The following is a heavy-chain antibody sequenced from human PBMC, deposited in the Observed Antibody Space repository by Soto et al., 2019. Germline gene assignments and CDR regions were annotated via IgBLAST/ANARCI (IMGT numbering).Heavy chain of an antibody. J-gene: IGHJ4*02. D-gene: IGHD3-9*01. V-gene: IGHV4-39*01. CDR1: VGSVSSSSYY. CDR3: VRLEGLATISYYFDY. CDR2: VYYSGST. Sequence: QLQLQESGPGLVKPSETLSLTCTVSVGSVSSSSYYWGWVRQPPGKGLEWIGSVYYSGSTYYNPSLESRVTISVDKSKNQFALMLMSLSAADTAVYYCVRLEGLATISYYFDYWGQGALVTVSS.